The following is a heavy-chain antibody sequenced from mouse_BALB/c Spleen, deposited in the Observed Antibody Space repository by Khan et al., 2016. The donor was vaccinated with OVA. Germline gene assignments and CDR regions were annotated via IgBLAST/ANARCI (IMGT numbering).Heavy chain of an antibody. D-gene: IGHD2-1*01. CDR1: GFSLTSYG. CDR2: IWAGGST. V-gene: IGHV2-9*02. CDR3: ARNYENYVEYFDV. J-gene: IGHJ1*01. Sequence: VQLQESGPGLVAPSQSLSITCTVSGFSLTSYGVHWVRQTPGKGLEWLGIIWAGGSTNYNSALMSRLSINKDNSKSQVFFKMNSLQTDDTAMYYCARNYENYVEYFDVWGAGTTVTVSA.